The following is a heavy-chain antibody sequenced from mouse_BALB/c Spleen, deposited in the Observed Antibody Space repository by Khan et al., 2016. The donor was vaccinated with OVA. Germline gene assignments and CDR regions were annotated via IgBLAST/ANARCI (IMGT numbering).Heavy chain of an antibody. V-gene: IGHV1S81*02. Sequence: QVQLQQPGAELVKAGASVKMSCKASGYTFTSYWMHWVKQRLGQGLVWFAETNPTNGRTYYNEKFKSKATLTVDKSSSTAYMLLSGPTFEDSAVYYCARIKKIVATDFDYWGQGTTLTVSS. J-gene: IGHJ2*01. D-gene: IGHD1-1*01. CDR3: ARIKKIVATDFDY. CDR2: TNPTNGRT. CDR1: GYTFTSYW.